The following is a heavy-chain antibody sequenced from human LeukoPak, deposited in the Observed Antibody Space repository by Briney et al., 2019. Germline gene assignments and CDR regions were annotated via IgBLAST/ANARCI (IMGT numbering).Heavy chain of an antibody. D-gene: IGHD3-3*01. J-gene: IGHJ6*02. CDR2: IGTVGDT. CDR3: ARVKGGGRSDYYYGLDA. Sequence: PGGSLRLSCAASGFTFGDYDMHWVRQATGKGLEWVSAIGTVGDTFYAGSVEGRFTISRENAKNSLYLQMNSLSAGDTAVYYCARVKGGGRSDYYYGLDAWGQGTTVTVSS. CDR1: GFTFGDYD. V-gene: IGHV3-13*04.